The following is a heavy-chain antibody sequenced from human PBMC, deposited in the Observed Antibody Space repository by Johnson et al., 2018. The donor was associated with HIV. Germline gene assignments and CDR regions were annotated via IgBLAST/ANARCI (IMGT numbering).Heavy chain of an antibody. Sequence: VQLVESGGGLVQPGGSLRLSCAASGFTFSNYWLSWVRQAPGKGLEWVANIKQDGSEKYYVDSVKGRFTISRDNAKNSLYLQMNSLRAEDKAVYYCAREKKMGGTFDIWGQGTKVTVSS. CDR3: AREKKMGGTFDI. V-gene: IGHV3-7*05. J-gene: IGHJ3*02. CDR2: IKQDGSEK. CDR1: GFTFSNYW. D-gene: IGHD5-24*01.